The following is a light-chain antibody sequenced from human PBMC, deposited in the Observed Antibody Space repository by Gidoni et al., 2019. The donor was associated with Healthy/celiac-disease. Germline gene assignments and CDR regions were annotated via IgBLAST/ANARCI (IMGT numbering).Light chain of an antibody. V-gene: IGKV1-9*01. CDR3: QQLNSYPRGVT. Sequence: DIQLTKSPSFLSASVGDRVTITCRASQGISSYLAWYQQKPGKAPKLLIYAASTLQSGVPSRFSGSGSGTEFTLTISSLQPEDFATYYCQQLNSYPRGVTFGPGTKVDIK. CDR2: AAS. J-gene: IGKJ3*01. CDR1: QGISSY.